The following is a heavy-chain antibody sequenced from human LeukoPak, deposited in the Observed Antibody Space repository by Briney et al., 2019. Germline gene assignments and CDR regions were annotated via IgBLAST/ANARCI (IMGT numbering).Heavy chain of an antibody. CDR2: IYPNTGGT. Sequence: GASVKVSCKASGYTFTNYYLHWVRQAPGQGLEWMGWIYPNTGGTKSTQKFQGRVSMTRDTSINTAYMEMINLTSADTAVYYCARGPGTATGYWGQGTLVTVSS. J-gene: IGHJ4*02. D-gene: IGHD1-1*01. CDR1: GYTFTNYY. V-gene: IGHV1-2*02. CDR3: ARGPGTATGY.